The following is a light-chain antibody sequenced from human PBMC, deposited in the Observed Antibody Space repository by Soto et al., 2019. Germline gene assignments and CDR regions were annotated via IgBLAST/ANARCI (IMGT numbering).Light chain of an antibody. CDR1: QSISSN. V-gene: IGKV3-20*01. CDR3: QQYGRSPLT. J-gene: IGKJ4*01. Sequence: EIVMTQSPATLSVSPGERATLSCRASQSISSNLAWYQQKPGQAPRLLIYGASTRATGIPDRFSGSGSGTHFTLTISRLEPEDFAVYYCQQYGRSPLTFGGGTKVDIK. CDR2: GAS.